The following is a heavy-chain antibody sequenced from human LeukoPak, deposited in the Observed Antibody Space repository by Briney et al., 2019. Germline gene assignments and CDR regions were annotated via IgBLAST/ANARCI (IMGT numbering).Heavy chain of an antibody. CDR2: IIPIFGTA. Sequence: ASVKVSCKASGGTFISYAISWVRQAPGQGLEWMGGIIPIFGTANYAQKFQGRVTITADESTSTAYMELSSLRSEDTAVYYCARGRVMSSSSNGYWGQGTLVTVSS. J-gene: IGHJ4*02. CDR1: GGTFISYA. CDR3: ARGRVMSSSSNGY. D-gene: IGHD6-13*01. V-gene: IGHV1-69*13.